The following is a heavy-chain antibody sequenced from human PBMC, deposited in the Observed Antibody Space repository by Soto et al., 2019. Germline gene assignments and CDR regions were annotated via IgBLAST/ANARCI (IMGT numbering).Heavy chain of an antibody. J-gene: IGHJ4*02. CDR1: SVSNAW. D-gene: IGHD1-26*01. V-gene: IGHV3-15*07. Sequence: SVSNAWMNWVRQAPGKGLEWVGRIKSKTDGGTTDYAAPVKGRFTISRDDSKNTLYLQMNSLKTEDTAVYYCTTGIIGXXXAXXXLLVYWGQGTLVTVSS. CDR3: TTGIIGXXXAXXXLLVY. CDR2: IKSKTDGGTT.